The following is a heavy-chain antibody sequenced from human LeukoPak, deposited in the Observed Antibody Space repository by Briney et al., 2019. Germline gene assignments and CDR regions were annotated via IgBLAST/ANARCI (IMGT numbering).Heavy chain of an antibody. CDR1: GFTFSSYS. V-gene: IGHV3-21*01. CDR3: ARGGTMIAVVYFDY. J-gene: IGHJ4*02. D-gene: IGHD3-22*01. CDR2: ISSSSSYI. Sequence: GGSLRLSCAASGFTFSSYSMNWVRQAPGKGLEWVSSISSSSSYIYYADSVKGRFTISRDNAKNSLYLQMNSLRAEDTAVYYCARGGTMIAVVYFDYWGQGTLVTVSS.